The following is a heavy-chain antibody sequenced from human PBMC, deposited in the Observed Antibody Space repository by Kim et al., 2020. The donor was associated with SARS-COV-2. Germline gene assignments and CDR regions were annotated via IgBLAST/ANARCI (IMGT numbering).Heavy chain of an antibody. CDR1: GYTFTSYY. D-gene: IGHD3-10*01. J-gene: IGHJ5*02. Sequence: ASVKVSCKASGYTFTSYYMHWVRQAPGQGLEWMGIINPSGGSTSYAQKFQGRVTMTRDTSTSTVYMELSSLRSEDTAVYYCARDLARAGRSGWFDPWGQGTLVTVSS. V-gene: IGHV1-46*01. CDR3: ARDLARAGRSGWFDP. CDR2: INPSGGST.